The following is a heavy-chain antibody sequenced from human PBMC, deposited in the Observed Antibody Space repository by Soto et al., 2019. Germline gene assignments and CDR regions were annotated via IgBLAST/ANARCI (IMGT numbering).Heavy chain of an antibody. Sequence: GGSLRLSCAAAGFIFSDYDMNWVRQAPGKGLEWVSYISSSGSTIDYADSVKGRFTISRDNTKNSLYLQMNSLRAEDTAVYYCAREVDIVASFYYYGMDVWGQGTTVTVSS. D-gene: IGHD5-12*01. CDR1: GFIFSDYD. V-gene: IGHV3-48*03. CDR3: AREVDIVASFYYYGMDV. J-gene: IGHJ6*02. CDR2: ISSSGSTI.